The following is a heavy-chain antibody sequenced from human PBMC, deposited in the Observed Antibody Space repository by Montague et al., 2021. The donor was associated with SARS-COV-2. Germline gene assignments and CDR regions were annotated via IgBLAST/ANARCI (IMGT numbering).Heavy chain of an antibody. CDR3: VRRGYLYGYFDL. V-gene: IGHV4-39*01. CDR1: GDSISSGNHY. CDR2: IYYSGSP. Sequence: SETLSLTCTVSGDSISSGNHYWGWVRQSPGKGLEWIAVIYYSGSPYYTPSLKSRVTISVDTSRNQISLKLNSVTAADTAVFYCVRRGYLYGYFDLWGRGTLVTVS. D-gene: IGHD5-18*01. J-gene: IGHJ2*01.